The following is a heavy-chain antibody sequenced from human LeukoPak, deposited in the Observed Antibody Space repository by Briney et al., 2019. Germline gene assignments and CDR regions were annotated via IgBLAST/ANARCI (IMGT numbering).Heavy chain of an antibody. CDR1: GYTFIGYY. V-gene: IGHV1-2*02. Sequence: ASVKVSCKASGYTFIGYYMHWVRQAPGQRLEWMGWINPNSGGTNYAQKFQGRVTMTRDTSISTAYMELSRLRSDDTAVYYCARDDCSSTSCYFDYWGQGTLVTVSS. CDR3: ARDDCSSTSCYFDY. CDR2: INPNSGGT. D-gene: IGHD2-2*01. J-gene: IGHJ4*02.